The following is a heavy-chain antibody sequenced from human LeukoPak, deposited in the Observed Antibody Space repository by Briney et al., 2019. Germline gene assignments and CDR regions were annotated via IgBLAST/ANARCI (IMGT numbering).Heavy chain of an antibody. CDR2: IRSKGNSYST. CDR3: TRLKSSGYPSATN. V-gene: IGHV3-73*01. CDR1: GFTFSGYA. Sequence: GGSVRLSCAASGFTFSGYAMHWVRQASGKGLEWVGRIRSKGNSYSTAYDASVKGRFTISRDDSKNKAYLQMNRLKTGDTAVDYCTRLKSSGYPSATNWGQGTLVTVSS. D-gene: IGHD3-22*01. J-gene: IGHJ4*02.